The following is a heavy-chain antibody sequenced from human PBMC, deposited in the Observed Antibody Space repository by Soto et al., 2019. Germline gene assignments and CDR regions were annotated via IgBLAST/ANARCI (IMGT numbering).Heavy chain of an antibody. D-gene: IGHD2-21*02. CDR2: IIPIFGTA. CDR1: GGTFSSYA. Sequence: QVQLVQSGAEVKKPGSSVTVSCKASGGTFSSYAISWVRQAPGQGLEWMGGIIPIFGTANYAQKFQGRVTITADESTSTAYMELSSLRSEDTAVYYCARQHIVVVTATAGYYYYGMDVWGQGTTVTVSS. V-gene: IGHV1-69*01. J-gene: IGHJ6*02. CDR3: ARQHIVVVTATAGYYYYGMDV.